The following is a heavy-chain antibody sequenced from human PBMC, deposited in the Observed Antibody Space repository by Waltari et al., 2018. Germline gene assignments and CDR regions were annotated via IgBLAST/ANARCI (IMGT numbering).Heavy chain of an antibody. CDR3: SRQVLGYCTSAACRRLES. V-gene: IGHV4-38-2*01. D-gene: IGHD2-2*03. Sequence: QVQLQESGPGLVKPSETLSLTCDVSGYSINSGYYWGWIRQSPGKGLEWIATIYHAGDTFYNPSLKSRVTISMDTSKNQFSLKLNSGTAADTAVYFCSRQVLGYCTSAACRRLESWGQGTLVTVSS. CDR1: GYSINSGYY. J-gene: IGHJ4*02. CDR2: IYHAGDT.